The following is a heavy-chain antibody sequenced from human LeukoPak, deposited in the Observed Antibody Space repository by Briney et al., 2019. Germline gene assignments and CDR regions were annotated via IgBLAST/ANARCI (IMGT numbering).Heavy chain of an antibody. CDR1: GFTVSSTY. J-gene: IGHJ5*02. D-gene: IGHD1-20*01. V-gene: IGHV3-53*01. Sequence: GGSLRLSCAASGFTVSSTYMSWLRQAPGKGLEWVSLIYTGGTTYYADSVKGRFTISRDNSENTLYLQMNSLRAEDTAVYYCARGITGSNNWFDPWGQGTLVTASS. CDR2: IYTGGTT. CDR3: ARGITGSNNWFDP.